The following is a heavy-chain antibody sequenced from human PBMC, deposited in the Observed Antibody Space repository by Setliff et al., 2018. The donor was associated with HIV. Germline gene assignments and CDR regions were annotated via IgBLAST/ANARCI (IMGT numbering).Heavy chain of an antibody. J-gene: IGHJ4*02. D-gene: IGHD3-22*01. V-gene: IGHV4-38-2*02. CDR1: GYSISSGYY. CDR2: IYYSGRT. CDR3: ARVGWDYYDSSGVGEFDY. Sequence: PSETLSLTCTVSGYSISSGYYWGWIRQPPGKGLEWIGSIYYSGRTYYNPSLKSRVTISVDTSKNQFSLKLSSVTAADTTVYYCARVGWDYYDSSGVGEFDYWGQGTQVTVSS.